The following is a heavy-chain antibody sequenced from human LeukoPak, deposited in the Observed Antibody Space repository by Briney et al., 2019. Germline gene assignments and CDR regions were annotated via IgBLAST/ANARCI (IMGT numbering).Heavy chain of an antibody. D-gene: IGHD4-23*01. Sequence: SQTLSLTCAIAGDSFSSNSAAWNWLRQSPSRGLEWLGRTYYRSKLHNDYAVSVKSRITIDPDTSKNQFSLQLKSVTPEDTAVYYCARTYGGNNDYWGQGTLVTVSS. CDR3: ARTYGGNNDY. CDR2: TYYRSKLHN. V-gene: IGHV6-1*01. J-gene: IGHJ4*02. CDR1: GDSFSSNSAA.